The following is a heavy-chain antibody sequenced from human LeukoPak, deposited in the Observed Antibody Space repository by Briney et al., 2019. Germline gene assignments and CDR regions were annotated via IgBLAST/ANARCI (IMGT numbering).Heavy chain of an antibody. CDR1: GGSISSGGYS. CDR3: ARETPLRYFDP. D-gene: IGHD3-9*01. V-gene: IGHV4-30-2*01. Sequence: SETLSLTCSVSGGSISSGGYSWNWIRQPPGKGLEWIGYIHSSGIAYYNPSLKSRVTISLDRSKNQFSLNLTSVTAADTAVYYCARETPLRYFDPWGQGTLVTVSS. J-gene: IGHJ5*02. CDR2: IHSSGIA.